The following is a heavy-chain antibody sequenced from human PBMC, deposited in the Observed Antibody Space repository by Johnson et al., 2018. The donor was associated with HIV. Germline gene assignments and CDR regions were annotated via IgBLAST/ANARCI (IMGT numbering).Heavy chain of an antibody. V-gene: IGHV3-7*03. Sequence: VQLVESGGGLVQPGGSLRLSCAASGFTFSSYWMSWVRQAPGKGLECVANIKQDASEKYYVDSLTGRFTISRDNSKNTLYLQMNSRRAEDTAVYYCARDRAVPDDGYNDYAFDIWGQGTMVTVSS. CDR3: ARDRAVPDDGYNDYAFDI. CDR1: GFTFSSYW. CDR2: IKQDASEK. J-gene: IGHJ3*02. D-gene: IGHD5-24*01.